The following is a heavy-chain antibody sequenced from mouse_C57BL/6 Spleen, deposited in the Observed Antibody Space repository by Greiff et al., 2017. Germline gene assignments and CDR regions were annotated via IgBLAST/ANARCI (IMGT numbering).Heavy chain of an antibody. V-gene: IGHV1-81*01. J-gene: IGHJ1*03. CDR2: IYPRSGNT. CDR3: ARGDYGSSYWYFDV. D-gene: IGHD1-1*01. Sequence: QVQLQQSGAELARPGASVKLSCKASGYTFTSYGISWVKQRTGQGLEWIGEIYPRSGNTYYNEKFKGKATLTAAQSSSTAYMELRSLTSEDSAVYFCARGDYGSSYWYFDVWGTGTTVTVSS. CDR1: GYTFTSYG.